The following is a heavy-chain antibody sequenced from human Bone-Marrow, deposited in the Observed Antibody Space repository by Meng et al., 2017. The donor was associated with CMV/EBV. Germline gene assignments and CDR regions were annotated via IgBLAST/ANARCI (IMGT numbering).Heavy chain of an antibody. CDR3: ARSGEMATIRAVAFDI. D-gene: IGHD5-24*01. V-gene: IGHV1-2*02. J-gene: IGHJ3*02. CDR1: GYTFTGYY. Sequence: ASVKVSCKASGYTFTGYYMHWVRQAPGQGLERMGWINPNSGGTNYAQKFQGRVTMTRDTSISTAYMELSRLRSDDTAVYYCARSGEMATIRAVAFDIWGQGTMVTVSS. CDR2: INPNSGGT.